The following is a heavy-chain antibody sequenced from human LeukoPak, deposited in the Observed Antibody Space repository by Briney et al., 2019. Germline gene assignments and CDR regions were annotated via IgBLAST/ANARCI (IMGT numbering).Heavy chain of an antibody. V-gene: IGHV3-43*02. CDR1: GFPFDDYA. J-gene: IGHJ4*02. Sequence: PGGSLRLSCAASGFPFDDYAMHWVRQAPGKGLEWVSLISGDGGSTYYADSVKGRFTISRDNSKSSLYLQMNSLRTEDTGLYYCAKDSGYSYGYRFDYWGQGTLVTVSS. CDR2: ISGDGGST. CDR3: AKDSGYSYGYRFDY. D-gene: IGHD5-18*01.